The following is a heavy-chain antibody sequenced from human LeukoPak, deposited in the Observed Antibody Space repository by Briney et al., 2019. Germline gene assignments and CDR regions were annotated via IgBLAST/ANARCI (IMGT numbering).Heavy chain of an antibody. CDR1: GFSFSSYW. J-gene: IGHJ6*03. V-gene: IGHV3-7*01. Sequence: PGGYLRLSCEGSGFSFSSYWMTWVRQSPGKGPEWVANIKQDESETYTVDSVKGRFTISRDNAKNSVYLHMNSLRAEDTALYYCARLSAYYYGSFFYYYVDVWGSGATVTISS. D-gene: IGHD3-10*01. CDR2: IKQDESET. CDR3: ARLSAYYYGSFFYYYVDV.